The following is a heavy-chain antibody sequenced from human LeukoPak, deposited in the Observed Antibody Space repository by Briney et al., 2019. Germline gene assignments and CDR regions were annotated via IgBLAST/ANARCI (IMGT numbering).Heavy chain of an antibody. CDR3: ARGGFRFLEWYYYMDV. V-gene: IGHV1-18*01. CDR2: ISAYNGNT. Sequence: ASVKVSCKASGYTFTSYGISWVRQAPGQGLGWMGWISAYNGNTNYAQKLQGRVTMTTDTSTSTAYMELRSLRSDDTAVYYCARGGFRFLEWYYYMDVWGKGTTVTVSS. J-gene: IGHJ6*03. CDR1: GYTFTSYG. D-gene: IGHD3-3*01.